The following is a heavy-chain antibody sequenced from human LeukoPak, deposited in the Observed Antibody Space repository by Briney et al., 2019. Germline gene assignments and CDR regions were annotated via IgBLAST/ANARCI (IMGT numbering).Heavy chain of an antibody. CDR3: ARDRVLEMIPQGWFDP. CDR2: ISSSRGYI. CDR1: GFSFSTYG. V-gene: IGHV3-21*01. J-gene: IGHJ5*02. Sequence: GGSLRLSCAASGFSFSTYGMNWVRQAPGKGLEWVSSISSSRGYIYYADSVKGRFTISRDNTKSSLYLQMNSLGVEDTAVYYCARDRVLEMIPQGWFDPWGQGVLVTASS. D-gene: IGHD3-22*01.